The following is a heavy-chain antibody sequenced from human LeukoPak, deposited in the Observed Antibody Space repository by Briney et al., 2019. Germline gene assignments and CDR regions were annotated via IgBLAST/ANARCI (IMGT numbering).Heavy chain of an antibody. CDR1: GSPFTTYW. V-gene: IGHV5-51*01. D-gene: IGHD6-19*01. CDR2: ISPGDSDT. CDR3: ARLLEGVAGTWGY. J-gene: IGHJ4*02. Sequence: GASLKISCKGSGSPFTTYWIAWGRQMPGKGLEWMGMISPGDSDTRYSPSFQGQVTISADKSISTAHLQWISLKASDTAMYYCARLLEGVAGTWGYWGQGSLVTVSS.